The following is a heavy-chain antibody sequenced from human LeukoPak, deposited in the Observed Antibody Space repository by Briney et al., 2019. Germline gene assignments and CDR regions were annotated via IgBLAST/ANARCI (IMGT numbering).Heavy chain of an antibody. CDR3: ARSYSSSRGWFDP. D-gene: IGHD6-13*01. V-gene: IGHV3-74*01. J-gene: IGHJ5*02. Sequence: PGGSLRLSCAASGFTFSSYWMHWVRQAPEKGLVWVSRINSDGSSTSYADSVKGRFTISRDNAKNTLYLQMNSLRAEDTAVYYCARSYSSSRGWFDPWGQGTLVTVSS. CDR1: GFTFSSYW. CDR2: INSDGSST.